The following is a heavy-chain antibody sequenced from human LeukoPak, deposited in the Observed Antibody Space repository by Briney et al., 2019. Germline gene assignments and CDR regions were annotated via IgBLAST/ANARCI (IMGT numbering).Heavy chain of an antibody. CDR2: TSSSSSTI. Sequence: GESLKISCAASGFTFSSYSMNWVRQAPGKGLEWVSYTSSSSSTIYYADSVKGRFTISRDNAKNSLYLQMNSLRAEDTAVYYCARDGPLRPWGQGTLVTVSS. CDR3: ARDGPLRP. CDR1: GFTFSSYS. J-gene: IGHJ5*02. V-gene: IGHV3-48*01.